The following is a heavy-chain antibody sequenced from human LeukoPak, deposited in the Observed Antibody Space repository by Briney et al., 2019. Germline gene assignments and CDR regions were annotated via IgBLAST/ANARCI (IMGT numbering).Heavy chain of an antibody. D-gene: IGHD1-26*01. J-gene: IGHJ6*03. CDR3: ARAGSQTGYYYYMDV. CDR2: ISSSSSYI. V-gene: IGHV3-21*01. Sequence: GGSLRLSCAASGFTFSSYSMNWVRQAPGKGLEWVSSISSSSSYIYYADSVKGRFTVSRDNAKNSLYLQMNSLRAEDTAVYYCARAGSQTGYYYYMDVWGKGTTVTVSS. CDR1: GFTFSSYS.